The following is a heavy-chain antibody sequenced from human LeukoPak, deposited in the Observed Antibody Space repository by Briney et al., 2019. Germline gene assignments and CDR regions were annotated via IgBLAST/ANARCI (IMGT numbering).Heavy chain of an antibody. CDR3: ALWGESGPFDY. J-gene: IGHJ4*02. Sequence: PGGSLRLSCAASGFTVSSDYMSWVRQAPGKGLEWVSIIYAGGSTCYADSVKGRFIVSRDNSKNTVYLQINSLRAEDTAVYYCALWGESGPFDYWGQGTLVTVSS. D-gene: IGHD3-10*01. V-gene: IGHV3-66*01. CDR2: IYAGGST. CDR1: GFTVSSDY.